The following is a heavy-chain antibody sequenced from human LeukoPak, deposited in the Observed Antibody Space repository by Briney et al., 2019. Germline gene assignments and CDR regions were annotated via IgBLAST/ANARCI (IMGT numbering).Heavy chain of an antibody. D-gene: IGHD3-3*01. J-gene: IGHJ4*02. Sequence: GGSLRLSCAASGFTLSSYAMSWVRQAPGKGLEWVSAISGSGGSTYYADSVKGRFTISRDNSKNTLYLQRNSLRAEDTAVYYCARELRFLEWLPDYWGQGTLVTVSS. CDR3: ARELRFLEWLPDY. CDR1: GFTLSSYA. V-gene: IGHV3-23*01. CDR2: ISGSGGST.